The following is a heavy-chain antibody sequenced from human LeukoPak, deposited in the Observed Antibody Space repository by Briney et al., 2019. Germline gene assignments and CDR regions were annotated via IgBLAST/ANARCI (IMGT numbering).Heavy chain of an antibody. Sequence: ASVKVSCKVSGYTLTELSMHWVRQAPGKGLEWMGGFDPEDGETIYAQKFQGRVTMTEDTSTDTAYMELSSLRSEDTAVYYCARDPMLLWFGDLSRDAFDIWGQGTMVTVSS. CDR1: GYTLTELS. CDR3: ARDPMLLWFGDLSRDAFDI. J-gene: IGHJ3*02. V-gene: IGHV1-24*01. CDR2: FDPEDGET. D-gene: IGHD3-10*01.